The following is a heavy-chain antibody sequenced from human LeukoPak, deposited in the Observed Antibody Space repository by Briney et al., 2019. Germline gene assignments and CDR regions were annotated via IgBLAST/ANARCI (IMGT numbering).Heavy chain of an antibody. J-gene: IGHJ5*02. V-gene: IGHV3-30-3*01. D-gene: IGHD6-19*01. CDR3: ARDSLETSSGWFDP. CDR1: GFTFSSYA. Sequence: GALRLSCAASGFTFSSYAMHWVRQAPGKGLEWVAVISYDGSNKYYADSVKGRFTISRDNSKNTLYLQMNSLRAEDTAVYYCARDSLETSSGWFDPWGQGTLVTVSS. CDR2: ISYDGSNK.